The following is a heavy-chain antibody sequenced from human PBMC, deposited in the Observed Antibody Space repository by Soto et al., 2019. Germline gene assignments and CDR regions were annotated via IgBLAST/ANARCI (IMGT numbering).Heavy chain of an antibody. CDR3: ARDYVEMDTRWFEP. CDR2: IYYSGST. D-gene: IGHD5-18*01. Sequence: WETLSLTCTFSVGSISSYYWSCIRHPPGKGLEWIGYIYYSGSTNYNPSLKSRVTISVDTSKNQFSLKLSSVTAADTAVYYCARDYVEMDTRWFEPWGQGTLVIVS. V-gene: IGHV4-59*01. CDR1: VGSISSYY. J-gene: IGHJ5*02.